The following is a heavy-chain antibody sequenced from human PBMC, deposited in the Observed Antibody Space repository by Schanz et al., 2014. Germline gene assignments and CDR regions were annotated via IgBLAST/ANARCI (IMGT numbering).Heavy chain of an antibody. CDR3: AKEGPGNWNYFDY. V-gene: IGHV3-33*06. D-gene: IGHD1-1*01. CDR2: IWYDGNNK. Sequence: QVQLVESGGGVVQPGRSLRLSCAASGFTFSAYGMHWVRQAPGKGLEWVAVIWYDGNNKYYADSVKGRFTISRDNSKNTLYLQMNNLRVEDTALYYCAKEGPGNWNYFDYWGQGTLITVSS. J-gene: IGHJ4*02. CDR1: GFTFSAYG.